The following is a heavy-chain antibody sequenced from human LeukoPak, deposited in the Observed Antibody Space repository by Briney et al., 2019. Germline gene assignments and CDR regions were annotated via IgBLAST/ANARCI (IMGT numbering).Heavy chain of an antibody. CDR3: VKDKDSSGWYGIGAFDI. Sequence: GGSLRLSCAASGFTFDDYAMHWVRQAPGKGLEWVSGISWNSGSIGYADSVKGRFTISRDNAKNSLYLQMNSLRAEDTALYYCVKDKDSSGWYGIGAFDIWGQGTMVTVSS. J-gene: IGHJ3*02. V-gene: IGHV3-9*01. CDR2: ISWNSGSI. CDR1: GFTFDDYA. D-gene: IGHD6-19*01.